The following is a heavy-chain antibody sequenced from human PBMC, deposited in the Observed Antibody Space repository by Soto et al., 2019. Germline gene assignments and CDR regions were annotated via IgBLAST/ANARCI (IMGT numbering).Heavy chain of an antibody. Sequence: SETLSLTCTVSGGSISSSSYYWGWIRQPPGKGLEWIGSIYYSGSTYYNPSLKSRVTISVDTSKNQFSLKLSSVTAADTAVYYCARGSSSPNYYYYYMDVWGKGTTVTVSS. J-gene: IGHJ6*03. CDR2: IYYSGST. D-gene: IGHD6-6*01. V-gene: IGHV4-39*01. CDR3: ARGSSSPNYYYYYMDV. CDR1: GGSISSSSYY.